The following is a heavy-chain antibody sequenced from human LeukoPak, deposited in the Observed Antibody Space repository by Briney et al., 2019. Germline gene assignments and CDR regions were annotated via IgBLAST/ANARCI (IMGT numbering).Heavy chain of an antibody. CDR2: ISGSGGST. CDR1: GFTFSSYA. J-gene: IGHJ4*02. CDR3: AKALQHIVVVTASPFDY. V-gene: IGHV3-23*01. D-gene: IGHD2-21*02. Sequence: GGSLRLSCAASGFTFSSYAMSWVRQAPGKGLEWVSAISGSGGSTYYADSAKGRFTISRDNSKNTLYLQMNSLRAEDTAVYYCAKALQHIVVVTASPFDYWGQGTLVTVSS.